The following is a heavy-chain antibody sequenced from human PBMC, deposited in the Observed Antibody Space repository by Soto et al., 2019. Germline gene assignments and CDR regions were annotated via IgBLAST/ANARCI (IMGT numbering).Heavy chain of an antibody. Sequence: VGSLRLSGTGSGFTFSSYAMHWVRLAPGKGLERVAVVSYDGSIENYADSVRGRFTISRDNSKNTVFLQMNSLRVEDTAVYYCAKDLYYYDFSLDDSWGQGTLVTVSS. V-gene: IGHV3-30*04. D-gene: IGHD3-16*01. J-gene: IGHJ5*02. CDR2: VSYDGSIE. CDR3: AKDLYYYDFSLDDS. CDR1: GFTFSSYA.